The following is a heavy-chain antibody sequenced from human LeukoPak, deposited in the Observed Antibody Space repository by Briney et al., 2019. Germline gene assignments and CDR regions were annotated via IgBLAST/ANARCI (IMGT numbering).Heavy chain of an antibody. Sequence: GGSLRLSCAASGFTFSSYAMHWVRQAPGKGLEWVAVISYDGSNKYYADSVKGRFTISRDNSKNTLYLQMNSLRAEDTAVYYCAREAKPGSRYSSGWSAFDIWGQGTMVTVSS. CDR3: AREAKPGSRYSSGWSAFDI. V-gene: IGHV3-30-3*01. D-gene: IGHD6-19*01. J-gene: IGHJ3*02. CDR1: GFTFSSYA. CDR2: ISYDGSNK.